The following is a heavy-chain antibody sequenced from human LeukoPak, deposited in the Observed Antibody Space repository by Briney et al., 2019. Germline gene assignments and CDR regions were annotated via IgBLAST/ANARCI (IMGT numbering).Heavy chain of an antibody. J-gene: IGHJ4*02. CDR2: ISGSGGST. D-gene: IGHD3-3*01. CDR1: GFTFSSYA. CDR3: AKDQEGLGVVINQFFDY. Sequence: PGASLRLSCAASGFTFSSYAISWVRQAPGKGLEWVSAISGSGGSTYYADSVKGRFTISRDNSKNTLYLQMNSLRAEDTAVYYCAKDQEGLGVVINQFFDYWGQGTLVTVSS. V-gene: IGHV3-23*01.